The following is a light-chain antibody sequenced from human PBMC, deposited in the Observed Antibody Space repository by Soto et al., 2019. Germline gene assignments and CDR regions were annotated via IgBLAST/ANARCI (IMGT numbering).Light chain of an antibody. J-gene: IGKJ2*01. CDR2: DAS. Sequence: DIQITESPSTLSASVGARVTITCRASQSISHKLAWYQHQPGNAPKLLIYDASGLQSGVPSRFSGSGSGTEFTLTISSLQPGGFATYFCQQYHTYQYTLGQGTK. CDR3: QQYHTYQYT. CDR1: QSISHK. V-gene: IGKV1-5*01.